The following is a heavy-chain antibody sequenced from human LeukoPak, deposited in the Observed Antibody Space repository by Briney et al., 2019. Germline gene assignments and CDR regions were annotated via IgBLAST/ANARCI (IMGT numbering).Heavy chain of an antibody. CDR2: ISGSGGST. J-gene: IGHJ4*02. CDR1: GFTFSSYA. D-gene: IGHD1-26*01. Sequence: GGSLRLSCAASGFTFSSYAMSWVRQAPGKGLEWVSAISGSGGSTYYADSVKGRFTTSSDNSKNTLYLQMNSLRAEDTAVYYCAKDSGSYFDYWGQGTLVTVSS. CDR3: AKDSGSYFDY. V-gene: IGHV3-23*01.